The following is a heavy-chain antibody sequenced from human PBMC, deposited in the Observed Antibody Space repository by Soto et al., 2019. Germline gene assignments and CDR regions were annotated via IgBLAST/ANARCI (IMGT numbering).Heavy chain of an antibody. D-gene: IGHD3-22*01. J-gene: IGHJ1*01. V-gene: IGHV1-8*01. CDR3: ARGLRDSSGKEYFQH. CDR1: GYTFTSYD. Sequence: QVQLVQSGAEVKKPGASVKVSCKASGYTFTSYDINWVRQATGQGLEWMGWMNPNSGNTGYAQKFQGRVSRTRNTSTSTAYMELSSLRSEDTAVYYCARGLRDSSGKEYFQHWGQGTLVTVSS. CDR2: MNPNSGNT.